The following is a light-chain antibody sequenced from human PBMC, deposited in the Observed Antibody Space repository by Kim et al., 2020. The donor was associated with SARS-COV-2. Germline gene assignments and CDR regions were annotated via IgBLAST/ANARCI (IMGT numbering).Light chain of an antibody. CDR3: QQYKEWPMYI. CDR2: GAS. J-gene: IGKJ2*01. V-gene: IGKV3-15*01. Sequence: EIVMTQSPATLSVSPGERATLSCRASQSISSNLVWYQQKPGQAPRLLIYGASTRATGIPARFSGSGSGTEFTLTISSLQSEDFAVYYCQQYKEWPMYIFGQGTKLEI. CDR1: QSISSN.